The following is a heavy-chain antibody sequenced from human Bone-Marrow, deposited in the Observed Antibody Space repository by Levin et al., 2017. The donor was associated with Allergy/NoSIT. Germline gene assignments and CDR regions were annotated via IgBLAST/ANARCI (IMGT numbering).Heavy chain of an antibody. Sequence: GGSLRLSCAASGFSFGDYGMAWVRQAPGKGLEWVSGINWNGGSTYADSVKGRFTISRDNAKNSLYLEMNRLRVDDTAFYYCARGLFAVAGTAEYFQSWGQGTLVTVSS. CDR3: ARGLFAVAGTAEYFQS. CDR2: INWNGGST. V-gene: IGHV3-20*04. J-gene: IGHJ1*01. D-gene: IGHD6-19*01. CDR1: GFSFGDYG.